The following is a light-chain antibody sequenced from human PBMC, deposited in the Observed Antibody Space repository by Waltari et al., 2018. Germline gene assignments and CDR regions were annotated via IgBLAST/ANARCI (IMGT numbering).Light chain of an antibody. CDR2: AAS. Sequence: DIQMTQSPSSLSASVGDRVTITCRASQSISNHLNWYHQKPGKAPKLLISAASSLQSGVPSRFRGSSSGTDFTLTISSLQLEDAATYYCQESYSLSWTFGQGTKVEIK. CDR3: QESYSLSWT. CDR1: QSISNH. V-gene: IGKV1-39*01. J-gene: IGKJ1*01.